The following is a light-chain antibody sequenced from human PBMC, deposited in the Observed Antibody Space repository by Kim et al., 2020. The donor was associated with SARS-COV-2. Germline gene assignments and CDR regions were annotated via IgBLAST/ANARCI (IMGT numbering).Light chain of an antibody. CDR1: TGAVTSGYY. CDR3: LLNYGADQL. CDR2: STN. V-gene: IGLV7-43*01. Sequence: PGGTVTLTCASSTGAVTSGYYPNWFQQKPGHAPRALIDSTNIKHSWTPARFSGSLLGGKAALTLSGVQPEDEADYYCLLNYGADQLFGGGTQLTVL. J-gene: IGLJ2*01.